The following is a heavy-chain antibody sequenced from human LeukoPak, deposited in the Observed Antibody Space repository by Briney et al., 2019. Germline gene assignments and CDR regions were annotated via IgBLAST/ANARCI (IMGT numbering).Heavy chain of an antibody. CDR3: AHLGRLGYYYYGMDV. CDR1: GYTFTGYY. D-gene: IGHD6-25*01. V-gene: IGHV1-2*06. Sequence: ASVKVSCKASGYTFTGYYMHWVRQAPGQGLEWMGRINPNSGGTNYAQKFQGRVTMTRDTSISTAYMELSRLGSDDTAVYYCAHLGRLGYYYYGMDVWGQGTTVTVSS. J-gene: IGHJ6*02. CDR2: INPNSGGT.